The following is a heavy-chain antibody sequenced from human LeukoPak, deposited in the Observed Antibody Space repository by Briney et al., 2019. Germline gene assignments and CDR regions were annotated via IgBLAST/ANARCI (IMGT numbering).Heavy chain of an antibody. CDR1: GGSISSYY. V-gene: IGHV4-39*07. D-gene: IGHD6-19*01. Sequence: PTETLSLTCTVSGGSISSYYWGWIRQPPGKGLEWIGSMYYSGSTYYNPSLKSRVTISINTSKNQFFLKLTSVTAAGTAVYYCARAGGSGLIDYWGQGTLVTVSS. CDR3: ARAGGSGLIDY. CDR2: MYYSGST. J-gene: IGHJ4*02.